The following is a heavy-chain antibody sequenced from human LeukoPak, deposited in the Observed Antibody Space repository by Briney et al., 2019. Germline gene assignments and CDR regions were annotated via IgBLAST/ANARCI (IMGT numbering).Heavy chain of an antibody. J-gene: IGHJ4*02. CDR2: ISYDGSNK. Sequence: GGSLRLSCAASGFTFSSYAMHWVRQAPGKGLEWVAVISYDGSNKYYADSVKGRFTISRDNSKNTLYLQMNSLRAVDTAVYYCARDPVGVLLWFGESNGGFDYWGQGTLVTVSS. V-gene: IGHV3-30-3*01. D-gene: IGHD3-10*01. CDR3: ARDPVGVLLWFGESNGGFDY. CDR1: GFTFSSYA.